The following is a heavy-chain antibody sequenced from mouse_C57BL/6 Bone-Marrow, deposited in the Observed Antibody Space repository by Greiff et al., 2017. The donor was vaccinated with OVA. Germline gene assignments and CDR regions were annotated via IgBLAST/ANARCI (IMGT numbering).Heavy chain of an antibody. Sequence: VQLKQSGAELVKPGASVKLSCTASGFNIKDYYMHWVKQRTEQGLEWIGRIDPEDGETKYAPKFQGKATITADTYSHTAYLQLSSLTSEDTAFYYCARSPGSSFFDYWGQGTTLTVSS. CDR1: GFNIKDYY. CDR3: ARSPGSSFFDY. CDR2: IDPEDGET. V-gene: IGHV14-2*01. J-gene: IGHJ2*01. D-gene: IGHD1-1*01.